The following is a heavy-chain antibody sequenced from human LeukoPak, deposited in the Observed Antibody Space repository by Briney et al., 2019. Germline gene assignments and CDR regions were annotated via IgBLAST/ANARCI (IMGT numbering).Heavy chain of an antibody. CDR2: ISGTSTYI. CDR3: AKGRSAWVGAPSY. D-gene: IGHD1-26*01. Sequence: PGGSLRLSCAASGSTFSSYSMNWVRQAPGKGLEWVSSISGTSTYIYYADSVKGRFAISRDNSKNTLYLQMNSLRAEDTAVYYCAKGRSAWVGAPSYWGQGTLVTVSS. CDR1: GSTFSSYS. J-gene: IGHJ4*02. V-gene: IGHV3-21*04.